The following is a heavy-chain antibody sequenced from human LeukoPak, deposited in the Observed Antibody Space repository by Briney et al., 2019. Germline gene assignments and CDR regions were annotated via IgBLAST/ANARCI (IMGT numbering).Heavy chain of an antibody. CDR2: INHSGST. V-gene: IGHV4-34*01. J-gene: IGHJ3*02. CDR3: ARQTRSGTYAFDI. Sequence: SETLSLTCAVYGGSFSGYYWSWIRQPPGKGLEWIGEINHSGSTNYNPSLKSRVTISVDTSKNQFSLKLSSVTAADTAVYYRARQTRSGTYAFDIWGQGTMVTVSS. CDR1: GGSFSGYY. D-gene: IGHD3-10*01.